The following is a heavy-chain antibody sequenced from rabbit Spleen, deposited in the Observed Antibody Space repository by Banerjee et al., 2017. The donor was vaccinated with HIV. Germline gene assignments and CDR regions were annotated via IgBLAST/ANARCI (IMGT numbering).Heavy chain of an antibody. CDR2: IDTGSSGFT. V-gene: IGHV1S40*01. D-gene: IGHD1-1*01. CDR3: ARDTSSSFSSYGMDL. J-gene: IGHJ6*01. Sequence: QSLEESGGDLVKPGASLTLTCTASGVSFSSSYYMCWVRQAPGKGLEWIACIDTGSSGFTYFASWAKCRFTISKTSSTTVTLQVTSLTAADTATYFCARDTSSSFSSYGMDLWGPGTLVTVS. CDR1: GVSFSSSYY.